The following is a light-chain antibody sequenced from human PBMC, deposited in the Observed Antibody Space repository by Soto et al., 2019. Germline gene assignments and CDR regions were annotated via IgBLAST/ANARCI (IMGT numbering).Light chain of an antibody. CDR3: AAWDDSLNAVV. J-gene: IGLJ2*01. Sequence: QPVLTQPPSASGTPGQRVTISCSGSSSNIGRNTVNWYQQLPGTAPNVLIYSNIQRPSAVLARLSGSKSGTSASLAISGLQSEDEADYYCAAWDDSLNAVVFGGGTKLTVL. V-gene: IGLV1-44*01. CDR1: SSNIGRNT. CDR2: SNI.